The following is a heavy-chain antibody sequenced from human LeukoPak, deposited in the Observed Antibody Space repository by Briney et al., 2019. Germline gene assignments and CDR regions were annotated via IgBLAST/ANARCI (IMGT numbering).Heavy chain of an antibody. J-gene: IGHJ3*02. CDR3: ARVPLGATEGAFDI. V-gene: IGHV1-69*01. D-gene: IGHD1-26*01. CDR1: GGTFSSYA. CDR2: IIPIFGTA. Sequence: SVKVSCKASGGTFSSYAISWVRQAPGQGLEWMGGIIPIFGTANYAQKFQGRVTITADESTSTAYMELSSLRSEDTAVYYCARVPLGATEGAFDIWGQGTMVTVSS.